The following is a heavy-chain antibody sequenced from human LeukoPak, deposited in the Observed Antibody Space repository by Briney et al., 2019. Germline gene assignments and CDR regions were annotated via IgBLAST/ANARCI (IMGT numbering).Heavy chain of an antibody. CDR1: GYTFTSYG. J-gene: IGHJ4*02. CDR3: ARANYTGIVGATTLDY. D-gene: IGHD1-26*01. CDR2: ISAYNGNT. Sequence: ASVKVSCKASGYTFTSYGISWVRQALEQGLEWMGWISAYNGNTNYAQRLQGRVTMTTDTSTSTAYMELRSLRSDDTAVYYCARANYTGIVGATTLDYWGQGTLVTVSS. V-gene: IGHV1-18*01.